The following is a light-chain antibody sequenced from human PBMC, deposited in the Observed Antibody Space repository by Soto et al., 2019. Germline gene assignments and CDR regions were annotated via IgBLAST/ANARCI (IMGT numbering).Light chain of an antibody. CDR3: QQYFSTPLT. V-gene: IGKV4-1*01. CDR2: WAS. CDR1: QSVLYRSISKNY. Sequence: DIVMTQSPDSLAVSLGERATINCKSSQSVLYRSISKNYLAWYQQKPGQPPKLLIYWASTRGSGVPDRFSGSGSGTDFNLTISSLQAEDVAVYYCQQYFSTPLTFGGGTKVETK. J-gene: IGKJ4*01.